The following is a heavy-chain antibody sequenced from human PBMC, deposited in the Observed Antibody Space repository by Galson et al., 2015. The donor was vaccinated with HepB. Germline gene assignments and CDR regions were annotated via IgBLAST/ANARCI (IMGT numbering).Heavy chain of an antibody. J-gene: IGHJ4*02. D-gene: IGHD3-10*01. Sequence: SLRLSCAASGFTFSSYAMSWVRQAPGKGLEWVSAISGSGGSTYYADSVKGRFTISRDNSKNTLYLQMNSLRAEDTAVYYCAKGASNYYGSGSYPDYWGQGTLVTVSS. CDR3: AKGASNYYGSGSYPDY. CDR1: GFTFSSYA. V-gene: IGHV3-23*01. CDR2: ISGSGGST.